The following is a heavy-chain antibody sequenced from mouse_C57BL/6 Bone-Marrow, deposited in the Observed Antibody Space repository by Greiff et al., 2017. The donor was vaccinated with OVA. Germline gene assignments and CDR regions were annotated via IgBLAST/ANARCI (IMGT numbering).Heavy chain of an antibody. Sequence: VQLQQSGAELARPGASVKMSCKASGYTFTSYTMHWVKQRPGQGLEWIGYINPSSGYTKYNQKFKATATLTADKSSSTAYMQLSSLTSEDSAVYYCARLDYEGWFAYWGQGTLVTVSA. CDR3: ARLDYEGWFAY. CDR1: GYTFTSYT. V-gene: IGHV1-4*01. CDR2: INPSSGYT. D-gene: IGHD2-4*01. J-gene: IGHJ3*01.